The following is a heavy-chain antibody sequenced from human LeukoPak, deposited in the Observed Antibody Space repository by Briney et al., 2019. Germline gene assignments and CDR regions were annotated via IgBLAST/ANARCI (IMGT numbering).Heavy chain of an antibody. CDR3: ARDPVRWSPPLRYFDY. CDR1: GFTFSSYE. V-gene: IGHV3-48*03. Sequence: GGSLRLSCAASGFTFSSYEMNWVRQAPGKGLEWVSYISSSGSTIYYADSVKGRFTISRGNAKNSLYLQMNSLRAEDTAVYYCARDPVRWSPPLRYFDYWGQGTLVTASS. J-gene: IGHJ4*02. CDR2: ISSSGSTI. D-gene: IGHD2-15*01.